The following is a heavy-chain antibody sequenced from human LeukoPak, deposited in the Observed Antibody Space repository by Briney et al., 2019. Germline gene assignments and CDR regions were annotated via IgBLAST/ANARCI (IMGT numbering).Heavy chain of an antibody. D-gene: IGHD4-17*01. CDR2: ISYDGSNK. Sequence: PGGSLRLSCAASGFTFDIYAMHWVRQAPGKGLEWVAVISYDGSNKYYAESVKGRFTISRDNAKNTPCLEMNSLRDEDTAMYYCARGGDYAYWGQGTLVTVSS. CDR1: GFTFDIYA. CDR3: ARGGDYAY. V-gene: IGHV3-30-3*01. J-gene: IGHJ4*02.